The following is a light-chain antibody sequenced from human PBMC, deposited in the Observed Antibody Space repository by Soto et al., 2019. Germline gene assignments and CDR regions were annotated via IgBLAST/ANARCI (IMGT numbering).Light chain of an antibody. CDR3: QQSYSTPGT. V-gene: IGKV1-39*01. Sequence: QMTQSPSSLSASVGDRVIITCRADHSINNYLHWYQQKPGQVPKLLIYAASTLQSGVPSRFSGSGSGRDFTLTINSLEPEDFATYYCQQSYSTPGTFGRGTRVEI. CDR2: AAS. CDR1: HSINNY. J-gene: IGKJ1*01.